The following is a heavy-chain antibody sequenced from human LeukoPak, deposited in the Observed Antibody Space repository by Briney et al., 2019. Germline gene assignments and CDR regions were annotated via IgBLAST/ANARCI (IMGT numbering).Heavy chain of an antibody. Sequence: GGSLRLSCAASGLTFSSYWMTWVRQAPGKGLEWVANIKQDGSEKYYVDSVTGRFTISRDNAKNSLYLQMNSLRAEDTAIYYCARGGDYGDVTDYWGQGTLVTVSS. CDR1: GLTFSSYW. D-gene: IGHD4-17*01. J-gene: IGHJ4*02. CDR2: IKQDGSEK. CDR3: ARGGDYGDVTDY. V-gene: IGHV3-7*05.